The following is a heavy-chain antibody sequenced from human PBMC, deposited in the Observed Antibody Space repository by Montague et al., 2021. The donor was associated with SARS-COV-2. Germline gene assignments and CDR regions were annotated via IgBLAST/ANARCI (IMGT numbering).Heavy chain of an antibody. CDR2: VYPGDPET. V-gene: IGHV5-51*01. Sequence: QSGAEVKKPGESLKISCKDSGSNLTNYWIGWVRQLPGKGLEWMGIVYPGDPETRYSPSFQGLVTISVDKSISTAFLQWSSLRASDTAMYYCARQPGAYSGSLDFVPWGQGTLVTVSS. D-gene: IGHD3-10*01. CDR3: ARQPGAYSGSLDFVP. J-gene: IGHJ5*02. CDR1: GSNLTNYW.